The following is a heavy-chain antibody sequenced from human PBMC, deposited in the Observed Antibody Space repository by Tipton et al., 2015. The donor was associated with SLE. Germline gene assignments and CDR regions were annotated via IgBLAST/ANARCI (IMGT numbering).Heavy chain of an antibody. CDR3: TFDYDFWSGPY. V-gene: IGHV3-73*01. J-gene: IGHJ4*02. CDR2: IRSKANNYAT. Sequence: SLRLSCAASGFTFSGSAMHWVRQASGKGLEWVGRIRSKANNYATSYAASVKGRFTISRDDSKNTAYLQINSLKTEDTAVYYCTFDYDFWSGPYWGQGTLVTVSS. CDR1: GFTFSGSA. D-gene: IGHD3-3*01.